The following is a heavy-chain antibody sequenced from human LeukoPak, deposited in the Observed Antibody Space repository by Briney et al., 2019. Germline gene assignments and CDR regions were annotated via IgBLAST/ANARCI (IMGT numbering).Heavy chain of an antibody. Sequence: ASVKVSCKASGGSFSNYIVTWLRLAPGQGLEWMGGIIPIFGTTNYAQKFQGRVTITADESTNTAYMELSSLRSEDTAVYYCARPTTYYYDSSAYHVDGFDIWGQGTMVTVSS. D-gene: IGHD3-22*01. J-gene: IGHJ3*02. V-gene: IGHV1-69*13. CDR1: GGSFSNYI. CDR3: ARPTTYYYDSSAYHVDGFDI. CDR2: IIPIFGTT.